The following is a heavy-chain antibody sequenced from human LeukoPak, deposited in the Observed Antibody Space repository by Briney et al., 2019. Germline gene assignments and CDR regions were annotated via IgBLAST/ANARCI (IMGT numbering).Heavy chain of an antibody. CDR1: GGSISSDSYY. V-gene: IGHV4-39*07. J-gene: IGHJ4*02. CDR2: LYYSGRT. Sequence: SETLSLTCTISGGSISSDSYYWGWIRQPPGKGLEWIGSLYYSGRTFYNPSLESRVTISIATSKTQFSLNVNSVTAADTAIYYCARVARTDGWHFDYWGLGTLVTVSS. CDR3: ARVARTDGWHFDY. D-gene: IGHD6-19*01.